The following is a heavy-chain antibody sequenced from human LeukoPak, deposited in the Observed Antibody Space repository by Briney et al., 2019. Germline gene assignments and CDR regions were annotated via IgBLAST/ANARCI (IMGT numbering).Heavy chain of an antibody. J-gene: IGHJ4*02. V-gene: IGHV3-30-3*01. Sequence: QPGGSLRLSCAASGFTFSSYAMHWVRQAPGKGLEWVAVISYDGSNKYYADSVKGRSTISRDNSKNTLYLQMNSLRAEDTAVYYCAKDRRTGTHTGFDYWGQGTLVTVSS. CDR2: ISYDGSNK. CDR3: AKDRRTGTHTGFDY. CDR1: GFTFSSYA. D-gene: IGHD1-7*01.